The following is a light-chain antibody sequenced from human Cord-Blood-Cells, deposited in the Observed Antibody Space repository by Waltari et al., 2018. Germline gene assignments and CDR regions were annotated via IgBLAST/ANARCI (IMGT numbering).Light chain of an antibody. CDR2: KAS. Sequence: DIQMTQSPSTLSASVGDRVTITCRASQSISSWLAWYQQKPGKAPKLLIYKASSLESGVPSRFSGSGSGTEFPLTISSLQPDDFATYYRQQYNSYWTFGQGTKVEIK. CDR1: QSISSW. CDR3: QQYNSYWT. V-gene: IGKV1-5*03. J-gene: IGKJ1*01.